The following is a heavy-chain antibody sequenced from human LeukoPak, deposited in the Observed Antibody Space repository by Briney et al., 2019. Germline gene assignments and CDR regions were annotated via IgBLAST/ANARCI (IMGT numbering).Heavy chain of an antibody. CDR1: GGSISSSSYY. D-gene: IGHD6-19*01. V-gene: IGHV4-39*01. Sequence: SETLSLTCAVSGGSISSSSYYWGWIRQPPGKGLEWIGSIYYSGSTYYNPSLKSRVTISVDTSKNQFSLRLSSVTAADTAVYYCARLETAVALFDYWGQGTLVTVSS. J-gene: IGHJ4*02. CDR3: ARLETAVALFDY. CDR2: IYYSGST.